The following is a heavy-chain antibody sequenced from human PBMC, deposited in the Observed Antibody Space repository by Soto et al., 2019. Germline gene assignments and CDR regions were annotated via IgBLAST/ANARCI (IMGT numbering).Heavy chain of an antibody. CDR1: GFHFCSYA. CDR2: ISGSGGGT. CDR3: AKDGDEAYYDSSGYFGS. J-gene: IGHJ4*02. Sequence: VESLRLACAASGFHFCSYAMSWVRQAPGKGLEWVSGISGSGGGTYYADSMKGRFTISRDNSKNTLYLQVSGQRAEDTAVYYCAKDGDEAYYDSSGYFGSWGQGTQVTV. V-gene: IGHV3-23*01. D-gene: IGHD3-22*01.